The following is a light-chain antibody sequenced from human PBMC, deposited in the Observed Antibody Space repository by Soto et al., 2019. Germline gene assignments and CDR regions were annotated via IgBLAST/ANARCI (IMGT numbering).Light chain of an antibody. Sequence: EIVLTQSPATLSLSPGERATLSCRASQSVSSYLAWYQQKPGQAPRLLIYDASNRATGIPARFSGSGSGTGFTRTISSLEPEDFAVYYCQQRSNWPLITFGQGTRLEIK. CDR3: QQRSNWPLIT. J-gene: IGKJ5*01. CDR1: QSVSSY. V-gene: IGKV3-11*01. CDR2: DAS.